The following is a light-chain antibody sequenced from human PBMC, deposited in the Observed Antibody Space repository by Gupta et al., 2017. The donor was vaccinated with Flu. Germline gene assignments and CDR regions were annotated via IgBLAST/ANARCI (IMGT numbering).Light chain of an antibody. V-gene: IGKV3-20*01. J-gene: IGKJ1*01. CDR3: LQYGYAYR. CDR1: RGVTNND. Sequence: GERASLSGMYSRGVTNNDVCWYQHNPGEAPILLNYGASNSATGVPDRFSGSGSGTDFTLTSGILEPEDVAVYYCLQYGYAYRFGEGTKVEI. CDR2: GAS.